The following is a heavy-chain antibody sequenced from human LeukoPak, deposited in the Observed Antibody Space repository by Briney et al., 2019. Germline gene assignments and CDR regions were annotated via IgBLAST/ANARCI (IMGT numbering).Heavy chain of an antibody. CDR2: ISSSSSTI. D-gene: IGHD1-26*01. CDR1: GLTFSSNS. J-gene: IGHJ4*02. V-gene: IGHV3-48*01. Sequence: PGGSLRLSCAASGLTFSSNSMNCVREAPGKGREWVSYISSSSSTIYYADSVKGRFTISRDNAKNSLRLQMNSLKTEDTDVYYRTTTLGPVGAHDDFDYWGQGTLVTVSS. CDR3: TTTLGPVGAHDDFDY.